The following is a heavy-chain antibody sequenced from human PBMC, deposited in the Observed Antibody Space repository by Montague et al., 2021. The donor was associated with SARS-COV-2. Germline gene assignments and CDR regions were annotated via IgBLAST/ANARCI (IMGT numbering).Heavy chain of an antibody. D-gene: IGHD3-3*01. CDR1: GFTFDGYA. Sequence: SLRLSCAASGFTFDGYAMHWVRQAPGKGLEWVSLISWDGGSTYXXXSXXGRFTISRDNSKNSLYLQMNSLRAEDTALYYCAKTDFWSGYYFDYWGQGTLVTVSS. CDR3: AKTDFWSGYYFDY. CDR2: ISWDGGST. J-gene: IGHJ4*02. V-gene: IGHV3-43D*03.